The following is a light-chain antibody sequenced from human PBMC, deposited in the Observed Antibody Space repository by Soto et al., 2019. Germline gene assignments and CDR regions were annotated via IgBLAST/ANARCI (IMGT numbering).Light chain of an antibody. Sequence: EVVLTQSPGTLSLSPGERATLSCRASQRVSNNYLAWYQQRPGLAPRLIIYGASIRATGTPDRFSGSGSGTDFTLTISILDTEYFAVYYCQQYGSSRTFGQGTKVEIK. CDR2: GAS. CDR1: QRVSNNY. J-gene: IGKJ1*01. V-gene: IGKV3-20*01. CDR3: QQYGSSRT.